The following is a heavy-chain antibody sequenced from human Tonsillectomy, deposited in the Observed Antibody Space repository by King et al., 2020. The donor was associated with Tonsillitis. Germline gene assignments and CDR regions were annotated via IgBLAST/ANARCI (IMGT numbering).Heavy chain of an antibody. V-gene: IGHV3-11*01. CDR3: ARVFRYYSDSSDGAFDI. D-gene: IGHD3-22*01. J-gene: IGHJ3*02. CDR1: GFTFSDYY. CDR2: ISSSGTTI. Sequence: VQLVESGGGLVKPGGSLSLSCAASGFTFSDYYMSWIRQAPGKGLEWVSYISSSGTTIYYAVSVKGRLTISRDHTKNSLYLQMNSLRAEDMAVYYCARVFRYYSDSSDGAFDIWGQGTMVTVSS.